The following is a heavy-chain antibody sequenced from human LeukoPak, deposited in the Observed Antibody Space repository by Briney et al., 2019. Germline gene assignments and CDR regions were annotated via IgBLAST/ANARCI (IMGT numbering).Heavy chain of an antibody. CDR1: RFTFSDYA. V-gene: IGHV3-49*04. Sequence: GGSLRLSCTASRFTFSDYAMSWVRQAPGEGLEWVGFIRSKAYGGTTEYAASVKGRFTISRDDSKSIAYLQMNSLKTEDTAVYYCTRAYCGGDCYLYYYYYYYMDVWGKGTTVTVSS. CDR3: TRAYCGGDCYLYYYYYYYMDV. J-gene: IGHJ6*03. D-gene: IGHD2-21*01. CDR2: IRSKAYGGTT.